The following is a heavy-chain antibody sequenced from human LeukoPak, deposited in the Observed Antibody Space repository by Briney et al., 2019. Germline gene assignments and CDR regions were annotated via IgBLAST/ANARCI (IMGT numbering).Heavy chain of an antibody. CDR2: ISGDGTRT. V-gene: IGHV3-23*01. CDR3: AKWPEGAMDYFDY. D-gene: IGHD3-16*01. CDR1: GFSFSSYA. J-gene: IGHJ4*02. Sequence: GGSLRLSCAASGFSFSSYAMTWARQAPVKGLEWVSAISGDGTRTYYADSVKGRFTISRANSKNTLYLEMSSLRVEDTAIYYCAKWPEGAMDYFDYWGQGTLVTVSS.